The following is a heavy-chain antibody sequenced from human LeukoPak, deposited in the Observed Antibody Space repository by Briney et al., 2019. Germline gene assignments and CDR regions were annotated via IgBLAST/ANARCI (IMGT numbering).Heavy chain of an antibody. CDR2: INLNGST. CDR3: ARGRRVYAIIRSGIAYYFDY. Sequence: SETLSLTCAVYGGSFSSYCWSWIRQPPRKGLEWNGEINLNGSTNYNPSLKSRVTISVDTSKNQISLKLSSVTAADTAVYYCARGRRVYAIIRSGIAYYFDYWGQGTLVSVSS. D-gene: IGHD2-8*01. V-gene: IGHV4-34*01. J-gene: IGHJ4*02. CDR1: GGSFSSYC.